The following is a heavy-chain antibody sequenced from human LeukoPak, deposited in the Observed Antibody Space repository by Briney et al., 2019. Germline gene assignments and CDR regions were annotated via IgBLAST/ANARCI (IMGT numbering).Heavy chain of an antibody. CDR2: IYYSGTT. J-gene: IGHJ5*02. CDR1: GGSISSYY. Sequence: PSETLSLTCTVSGGSISSYYWNWIRQPSGKGLEWIGFIYYSGTTNYNPSLKSRVTISVDTSKNQSSLKLMSVTAADTAVYYCARDSGTTGEVKFDPWGQGILVTVSS. D-gene: IGHD3-10*01. CDR3: ARDSGTTGEVKFDP. V-gene: IGHV4-59*12.